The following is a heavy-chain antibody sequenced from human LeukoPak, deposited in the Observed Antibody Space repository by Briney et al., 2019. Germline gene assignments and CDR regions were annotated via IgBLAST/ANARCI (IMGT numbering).Heavy chain of an antibody. CDR1: GFSFSSFW. CDR3: ARGGYGAYMG. J-gene: IGHJ4*02. CDR2: IKSDGDGK. Sequence: GGSLRLSCAASGFSFSSFWMHWVRQAPGKGLVWVSGIKSDGDGKSYVDSVKGRFTISRDNAKNTLDLQMNSLRAEDTAVYYCARGGYGAYMGWGQGMLVTVSS. V-gene: IGHV3-74*01. D-gene: IGHD4-17*01.